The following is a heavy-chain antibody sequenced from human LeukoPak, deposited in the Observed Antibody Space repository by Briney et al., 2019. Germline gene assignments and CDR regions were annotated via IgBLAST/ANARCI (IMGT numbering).Heavy chain of an antibody. Sequence: GGSLRLSCAASGFTFDDYGMHWVRQAPGKGLEWVSGISWNSGSVGYADSVEGRFTISRDNAKNSLYLQMNSLRAEDTALYYCAKAPRGNDDYFDYWGQGTLVTVSS. D-gene: IGHD3-16*01. V-gene: IGHV3-9*01. CDR3: AKAPRGNDDYFDY. J-gene: IGHJ4*02. CDR2: ISWNSGSV. CDR1: GFTFDDYG.